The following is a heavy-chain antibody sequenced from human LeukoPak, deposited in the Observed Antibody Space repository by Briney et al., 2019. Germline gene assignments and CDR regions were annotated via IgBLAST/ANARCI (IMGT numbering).Heavy chain of an antibody. CDR2: IYSSGST. CDR1: GGSINNYY. Sequence: SETLSLTCTVSGGSINNYYWSWIRQPAGKGLEWIGLIYSSGSTSYNPSLKSRVTMSVGTSKKQFSLRLSSVTAADTAVYYCARVVSYCGGDCYSERFIPVGNYYYYMDVWGKGTTVTVSS. D-gene: IGHD2-21*02. J-gene: IGHJ6*03. CDR3: ARVVSYCGGDCYSERFIPVGNYYYYMDV. V-gene: IGHV4-4*07.